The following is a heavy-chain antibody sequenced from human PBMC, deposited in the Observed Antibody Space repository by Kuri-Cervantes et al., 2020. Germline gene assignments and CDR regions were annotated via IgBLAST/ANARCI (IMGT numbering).Heavy chain of an antibody. CDR1: GYTFTGYY. CDR2: INPNSGGT. CDR3: ASEDSSGWYGGVDY. Sequence: ASVKVSCKASGYTFTGYYVHWVRQAPGQGLEWMGWINPNSGGTKYAQKFQGRVTMTRDTSISTAYMELSRLRSDDTAVYYCASEDSSGWYGGVDYWGQGTLVTVSS. D-gene: IGHD6-19*01. V-gene: IGHV1-2*02. J-gene: IGHJ4*02.